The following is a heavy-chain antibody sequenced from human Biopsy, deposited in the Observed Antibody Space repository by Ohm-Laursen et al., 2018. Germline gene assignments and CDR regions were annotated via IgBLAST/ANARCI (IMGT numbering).Heavy chain of an antibody. CDR3: AATSTLYYYYYAMDV. V-gene: IGHV1-58*01. Sequence: SVKVSCKASGFTFSSSAVQWVRQARGQRLEWIGLIVLGSGHTNYAQKFQERVTITRDMSTSTAYMELTSLRSEDTAVYYCAATSTLYYYYYAMDVWDQGTTITVSS. J-gene: IGHJ6*02. CDR1: GFTFSSSA. CDR2: IVLGSGHT.